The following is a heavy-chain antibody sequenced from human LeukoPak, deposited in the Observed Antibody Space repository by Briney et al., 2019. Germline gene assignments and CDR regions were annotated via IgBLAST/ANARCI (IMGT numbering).Heavy chain of an antibody. V-gene: IGHV4-34*09. CDR1: GGSFSGYY. CDR3: ARAPRFYGDYGIDY. D-gene: IGHD4-17*01. J-gene: IGHJ4*02. CDR2: IYYSRST. Sequence: SETLSLTCAVYGGSFSGYYWSWIRQPPGKGLEWIGYIYYSRSTYYNPSLKSRVTTSLDTSKNQFSLKLSSVTAADTAVYYCARAPRFYGDYGIDYWGQGTLVTVSS.